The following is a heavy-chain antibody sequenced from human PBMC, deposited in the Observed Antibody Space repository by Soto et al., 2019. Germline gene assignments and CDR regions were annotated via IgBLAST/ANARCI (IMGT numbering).Heavy chain of an antibody. D-gene: IGHD2-2*01. Sequence: EVQLLESGGGMVQPGGSLRLSCAASGFTFSSSAMNWVRQAPGKGLAWVSVITISGDSTSYADSVKGRFTISRDNSKNTLYLQMNSLRAGDTAVYYCAREGMPGTIDYWGQGTLVTVAS. CDR1: GFTFSSSA. CDR2: ITISGDST. V-gene: IGHV3-23*01. J-gene: IGHJ4*02. CDR3: AREGMPGTIDY.